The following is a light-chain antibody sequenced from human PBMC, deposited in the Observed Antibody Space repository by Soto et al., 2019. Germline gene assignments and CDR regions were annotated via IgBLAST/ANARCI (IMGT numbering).Light chain of an antibody. CDR2: KTS. CDR3: QYYNNYCWT. Sequence: DIQLTQSPSTLSASVGDRVTITCRASQSISSRLAWYQQKPGKAPKFLIYKTSYLESGVPSRFSGSGSGTEFTLTISSLQPDDFATYYCQYYNNYCWTFDQGTKVEIK. CDR1: QSISSR. V-gene: IGKV1-5*03. J-gene: IGKJ1*01.